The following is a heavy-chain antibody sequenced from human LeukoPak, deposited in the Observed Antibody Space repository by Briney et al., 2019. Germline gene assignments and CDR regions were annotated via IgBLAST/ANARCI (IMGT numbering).Heavy chain of an antibody. V-gene: IGHV1-2*02. J-gene: IGHJ4*02. D-gene: IGHD6-19*01. CDR1: GYTFTNYN. CDR3: ASLRLVDY. Sequence: ASVTVSCKASGYTFTNYNMHWVRQAPGQGLEWMRWINPNSGDTSYAQKFQDRVTMTRDTSVTTAYMELTRLTPDDTAVYYCASLRLVDYWGQGTLVTVSS. CDR2: INPNSGDT.